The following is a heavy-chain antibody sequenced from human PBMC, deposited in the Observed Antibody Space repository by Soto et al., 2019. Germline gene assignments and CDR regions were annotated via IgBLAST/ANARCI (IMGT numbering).Heavy chain of an antibody. CDR1: GFTFSDHY. Sequence: GGSLRLSCAASGFTFSDHYMDWVRQAPGKGLEWVGRTRNKANSYTTEYAASVKGRFTISRDDSKNSLYLQMNSLKTEDTAVYYCARDRGTITPGYYYYYGMDVWGQGTTVTVSS. J-gene: IGHJ6*02. CDR3: ARDRGTITPGYYYYYGMDV. CDR2: TRNKANSYTT. D-gene: IGHD3-3*01. V-gene: IGHV3-72*01.